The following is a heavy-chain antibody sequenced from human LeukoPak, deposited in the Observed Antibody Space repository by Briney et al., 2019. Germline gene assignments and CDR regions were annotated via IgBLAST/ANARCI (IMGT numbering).Heavy chain of an antibody. Sequence: ASVKVSCKASGYTFTSYYMHWVRQAPGQGLEWMGIINPSGGSTSYAQKFQGRVTMTRDTSTSTVYMELSSLRSEDTAVYYCARVGYHYGSGSRRDAFDIWGQGTMVTVSS. J-gene: IGHJ3*02. CDR2: INPSGGST. D-gene: IGHD3-10*01. V-gene: IGHV1-46*03. CDR1: GYTFTSYY. CDR3: ARVGYHYGSGSRRDAFDI.